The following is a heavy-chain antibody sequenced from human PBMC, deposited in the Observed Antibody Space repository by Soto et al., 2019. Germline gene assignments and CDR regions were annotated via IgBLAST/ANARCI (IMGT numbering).Heavy chain of an antibody. Sequence: GGSLRLSCAASGFNFDDFAMHWVRRAPGKGLEWVSGISWEGGSIGYADSVKGRFIISRDNAKNSLFLQMNSLTADDTALYYCAKDHDEDFGYDLDYFNSWGQGTQVTVSS. CDR3: AKDHDEDFGYDLDYFNS. D-gene: IGHD5-12*01. V-gene: IGHV3-9*01. CDR1: GFNFDDFA. J-gene: IGHJ4*02. CDR2: ISWEGGSI.